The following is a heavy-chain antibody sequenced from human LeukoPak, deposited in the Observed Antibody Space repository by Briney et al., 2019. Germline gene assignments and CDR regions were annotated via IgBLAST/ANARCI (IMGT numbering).Heavy chain of an antibody. D-gene: IGHD3-10*01. Sequence: HPGGSLRLSCAASGFTYSSHRMHWVRQVPGKGLVWVSVINSDGSTTNYADSVKGRFTISRDNAKNTLYLQMNSLRVEDTAVYYCGREIYYGSGSPKIDSWGQGTLVTVSS. CDR3: GREIYYGSGSPKIDS. J-gene: IGHJ4*02. CDR1: GFTYSSHR. V-gene: IGHV3-74*01. CDR2: INSDGSTT.